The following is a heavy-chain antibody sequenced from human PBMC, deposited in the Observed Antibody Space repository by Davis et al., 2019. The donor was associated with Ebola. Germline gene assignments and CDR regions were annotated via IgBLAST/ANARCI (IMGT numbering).Heavy chain of an antibody. Sequence: MPSETLSLTCTVSGGSISSGGYYWSWIRQPPGKGLEWITFIYYSGSTYYNPSLKSRVTISVDTSKSQFSLKLSSVTAADTAMYYCARATTSYCTSTGTSCTGFAFDYWGQGALVTVSS. V-gene: IGHV4-30-4*01. CDR2: IYYSGST. CDR3: ARATTSYCTSTGTSCTGFAFDY. CDR1: GGSISSGGYY. D-gene: IGHD2/OR15-2a*01. J-gene: IGHJ4*02.